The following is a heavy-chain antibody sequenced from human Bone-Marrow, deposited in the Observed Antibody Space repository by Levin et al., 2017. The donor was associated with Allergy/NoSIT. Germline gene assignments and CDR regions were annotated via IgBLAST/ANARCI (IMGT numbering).Heavy chain of an antibody. Sequence: GESLKISCAASGFTFSSYGMHWVRQAPGKGLEWVAVISYDGSNKYYADSVKGRFTISRDNSKNTLYLQMNSLRAEDTAVYYCAKSGSSYGFDCFDYWGQGTLVTVSS. CDR3: AKSGSSYGFDCFDY. CDR1: GFTFSSYG. CDR2: ISYDGSNK. J-gene: IGHJ4*02. D-gene: IGHD1-26*01. V-gene: IGHV3-30*18.